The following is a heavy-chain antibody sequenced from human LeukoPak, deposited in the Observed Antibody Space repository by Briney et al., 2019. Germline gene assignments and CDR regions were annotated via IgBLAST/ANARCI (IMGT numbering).Heavy chain of an antibody. V-gene: IGHV5-51*01. CDR2: NYPCDSDP. D-gene: IGHD6-13*01. CDR1: GYSFTSYW. J-gene: IGHJ4*02. CDR3: ARLGSIAAAGTGFDY. Sequence: GESLKISCKGSGYSFTSYWNGWVRQMPGKGLEWMGINYPCDSDPRSSPSFQAQVPISAEKSISPAYLRWSSLKASDPAMYYCARLGSIAAAGTGFDYWGQGTLVTVSS.